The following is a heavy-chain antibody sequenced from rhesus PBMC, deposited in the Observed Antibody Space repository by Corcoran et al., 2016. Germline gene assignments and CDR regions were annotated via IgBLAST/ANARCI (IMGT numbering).Heavy chain of an antibody. J-gene: IGHJ4*01. CDR1: GYTFTDSS. D-gene: IGHD6-31*01. V-gene: IGHV1-111*02. CDR3: ATGGGLAAAYFDY. CDR2: VDPKNGKE. Sequence: EVQLVQSGAEVKKPGASVKISCKASGYTFTDSSLHWGRQALGKGLGWIGGVDPKNGKEIHAQKFQDRGTITADTSTDTAYIELSSLRSADTAVYYCATGGGLAAAYFDYWGQGVLVTVSS.